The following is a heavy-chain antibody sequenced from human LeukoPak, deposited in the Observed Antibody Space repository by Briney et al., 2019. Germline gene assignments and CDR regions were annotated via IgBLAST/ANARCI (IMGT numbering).Heavy chain of an antibody. CDR2: IYSGGST. Sequence: GGSLRLSCAASGFTVSSNYMSWVRQAPGKGLEWASVIYSGGSTYYADSVKGRFTISRDNSKNTLYLQMNSLRAEDTAVYYCARDQRAGWGSDYGMDVWGQGTTVTVSS. CDR3: ARDQRAGWGSDYGMDV. J-gene: IGHJ6*02. V-gene: IGHV3-66*01. D-gene: IGHD7-27*01. CDR1: GFTVSSNY.